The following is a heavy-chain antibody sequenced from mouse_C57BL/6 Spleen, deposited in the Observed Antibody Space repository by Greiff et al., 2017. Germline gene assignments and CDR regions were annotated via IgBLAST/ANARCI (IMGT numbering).Heavy chain of an antibody. V-gene: IGHV1-18*01. CDR3: ARYGYYYGSRYFDV. D-gene: IGHD1-1*01. CDR1: GYTFTDYN. CDR2: INPNNGGT. J-gene: IGHJ1*03. Sequence: VQLQQSGPELVKPGASVKTPCKASGYTFTDYNMDWVKQSHGKSLEWIGDINPNNGGTIYNQKFKGKATLTVDKSSSTAYMELRSLTSEDTAVYYCARYGYYYGSRYFDVWGTGTTVTVSS.